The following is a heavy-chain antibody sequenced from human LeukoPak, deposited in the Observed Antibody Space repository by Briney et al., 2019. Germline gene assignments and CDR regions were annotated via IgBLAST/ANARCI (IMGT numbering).Heavy chain of an antibody. D-gene: IGHD3-10*01. CDR2: INPSGGST. CDR3: ARGPTYYYGSGSYPTYYCYMDV. J-gene: IGHJ6*03. CDR1: GYTFTSYY. Sequence: ASVKVSCKASGYTFTSYYMHWVRQAPGQGLEWMGIINPSGGSTSYAQKFQGRVTMTRDTSTSTVYMELSSLRSDDTAVYYCARGPTYYYGSGSYPTYYCYMDVWGKGTTVTISS. V-gene: IGHV1-46*01.